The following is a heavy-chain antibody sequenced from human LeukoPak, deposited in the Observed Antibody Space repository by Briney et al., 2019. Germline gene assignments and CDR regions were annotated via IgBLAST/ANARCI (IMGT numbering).Heavy chain of an antibody. CDR3: ARVYQSTSGRAIDY. CDR1: GFTFSSYS. D-gene: IGHD2-2*01. J-gene: IGHJ4*02. V-gene: IGHV3-21*01. CDR2: ISSSSSYI. Sequence: SGGSLRLSCAASGFTFSSYSMNWVRQAPGKGLEWVSSISSSSSYIYYADSVKGRFTISRDNAKNSLYLQMNSLRVDDTAIYYCARVYQSTSGRAIDYWGQGTLVTVSS.